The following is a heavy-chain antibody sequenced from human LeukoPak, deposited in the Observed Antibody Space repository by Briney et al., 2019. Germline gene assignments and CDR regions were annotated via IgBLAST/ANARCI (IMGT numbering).Heavy chain of an antibody. CDR1: GFNFNTYT. V-gene: IGHV3-23*01. Sequence: GGSLRLSCDASGFNFNTYTMYWVRQAPGQGLEWVSGIRHSDGRTYYADSVRGRFTISSDIFKNTLYLQMNGLRADDTALYYCAKGLERESRLDSWGQGTLVTVSS. CDR2: IRHSDGRT. CDR3: AKGLERESRLDS. D-gene: IGHD1-1*01. J-gene: IGHJ4*02.